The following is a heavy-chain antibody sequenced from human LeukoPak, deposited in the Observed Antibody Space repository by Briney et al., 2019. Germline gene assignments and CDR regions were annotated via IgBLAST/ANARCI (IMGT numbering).Heavy chain of an antibody. CDR1: GGTFSSYA. D-gene: IGHD3-22*01. Sequence: SVKVSCKASGGTFSSYAISWVRQAPGQGLEWMGGIIPIFGTANYAQKFQGRVTITTDESTSTAYMELSSLRSEDTAVYYCARAAVAHYYDSSGYLEYWGQGTLVTVSS. CDR3: ARAAVAHYYDSSGYLEY. CDR2: IIPIFGTA. V-gene: IGHV1-69*05. J-gene: IGHJ4*02.